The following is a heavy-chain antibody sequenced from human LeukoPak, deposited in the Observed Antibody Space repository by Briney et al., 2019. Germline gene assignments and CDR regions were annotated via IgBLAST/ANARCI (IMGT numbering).Heavy chain of an antibody. CDR2: INHSGST. J-gene: IGHJ6*03. CDR1: GGSFSGYY. D-gene: IGHD3-22*01. Sequence: PSETLSLTCAVYGGSFSGYYWSWIRQPPGKGLEWIGEINHSGSTNYNPSPKSRVTISVDTSKNLFSLRLRSVTAADTAVYFCARGRVSSSTYYSTYYYYFYMDVWGKGTTVTVSS. CDR3: ARGRVSSSTYYSTYYYYFYMDV. V-gene: IGHV4-34*01.